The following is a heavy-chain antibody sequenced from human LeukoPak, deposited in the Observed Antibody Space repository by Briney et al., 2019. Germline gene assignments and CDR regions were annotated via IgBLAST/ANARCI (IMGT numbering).Heavy chain of an antibody. Sequence: GGSLRLSCGASGFTFSSYGVSWVRQAPGKGLEWVSGIRGSGDSTYYADSVKGRFTISRDNSKNTLYLQMNSLRAEDTAVYYCAKHLALVGATTTYDYWGQGTLVIVSS. CDR1: GFTFSSYG. CDR2: IRGSGDST. CDR3: AKHLALVGATTTYDY. J-gene: IGHJ4*02. D-gene: IGHD1-26*01. V-gene: IGHV3-23*01.